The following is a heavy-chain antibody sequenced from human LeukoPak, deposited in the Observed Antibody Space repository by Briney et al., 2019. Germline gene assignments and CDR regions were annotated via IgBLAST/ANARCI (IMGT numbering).Heavy chain of an antibody. CDR1: GFNFSSYG. D-gene: IGHD3-9*01. J-gene: IGHJ4*02. CDR3: ARDRYDILTGYYMYFDY. V-gene: IGHV3-33*01. Sequence: GGSLRLSCAASGFNFSSYGMHWVRQAPGKGLEWVAVIWYDGSNKYYADSVKDRFTISRDNSKNTLFLQMNSLRAEDTAVYYCARDRYDILTGYYMYFDYWGQGSLVTVSS. CDR2: IWYDGSNK.